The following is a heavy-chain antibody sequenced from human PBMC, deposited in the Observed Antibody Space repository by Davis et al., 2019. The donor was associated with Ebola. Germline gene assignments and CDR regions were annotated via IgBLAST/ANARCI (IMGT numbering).Heavy chain of an antibody. CDR2: ISSGSGSI. Sequence: GESLKISCAASGFTFSSYNMNWVRQAPGKGLEWVSYISSGSGSIYYADSVKGRFTISRDNSKNTLYLKMNSLRAEDTAVYYCAKELRLEPVIDYWGQGTLVTVSS. CDR1: GFTFSSYN. V-gene: IGHV3-48*01. J-gene: IGHJ4*02. CDR3: AKELRLEPVIDY. D-gene: IGHD1-1*01.